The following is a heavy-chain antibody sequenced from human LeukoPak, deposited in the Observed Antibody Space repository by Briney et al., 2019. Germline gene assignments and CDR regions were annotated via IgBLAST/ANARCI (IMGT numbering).Heavy chain of an antibody. D-gene: IGHD6-19*01. Sequence: SVKVSCKASGGTFSSYAISWVRQAPGQGLEWMGGIIPIFGTANYAQKFQGRVTITTDESTSTAYMELSSLRSEDTAVYYCARDQAGTGDAFDIWGQGTMVTVSS. CDR2: IIPIFGTA. CDR3: ARDQAGTGDAFDI. CDR1: GGTFSSYA. V-gene: IGHV1-69*05. J-gene: IGHJ3*02.